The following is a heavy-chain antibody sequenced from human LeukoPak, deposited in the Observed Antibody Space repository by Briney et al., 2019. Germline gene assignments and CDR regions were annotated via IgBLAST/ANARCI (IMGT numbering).Heavy chain of an antibody. D-gene: IGHD1-26*01. CDR3: ARDPVLGAPDYLDY. V-gene: IGHV3-30*03. J-gene: IGHJ4*02. CDR2: TSADERIK. CDR1: AFPFNDYV. Sequence: PGGSLRLSCTVSAFPFNDYVIHWVRQAPGKGLEWVAVTSADERIKIYNDSVRGRFTISRDNSKNTQYLQMNSLRVEDTAVYYCARDPVLGAPDYLDYWGRGTLVSVSS.